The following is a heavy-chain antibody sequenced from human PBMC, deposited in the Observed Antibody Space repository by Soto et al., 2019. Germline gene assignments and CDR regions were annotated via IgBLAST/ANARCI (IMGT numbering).Heavy chain of an antibody. V-gene: IGHV3-33*01. Sequence: QVQLVESGGGVVPPGGSLRLSCVASGFIFSSYGMYWVRQAPGKGLEWVGVIWYDGSNKYYGDSVKGRFTISRDNSKNTLYLQMSSLIAEDTAVYYCAREPYSNYVMDVWGQGTTVTVSS. D-gene: IGHD4-4*01. CDR1: GFIFSSYG. CDR2: IWYDGSNK. CDR3: AREPYSNYVMDV. J-gene: IGHJ6*02.